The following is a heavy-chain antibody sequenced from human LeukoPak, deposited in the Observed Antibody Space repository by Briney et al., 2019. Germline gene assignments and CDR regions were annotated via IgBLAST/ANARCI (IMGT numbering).Heavy chain of an antibody. CDR2: ISYDGSNK. D-gene: IGHD2-2*01. V-gene: IGHV3-30*18. Sequence: GRSLRLSCAASGFTFSSYAMDWVRQAPGNGLEWVAIISYDGSNKYYADSVKDRVTISRDNSKNTLYLQMSSLRAEDTAVYYCAKSGLGFCSGTSCYEDYFDYWGQGTLVTVSS. CDR1: GFTFSSYA. CDR3: AKSGLGFCSGTSCYEDYFDY. J-gene: IGHJ4*02.